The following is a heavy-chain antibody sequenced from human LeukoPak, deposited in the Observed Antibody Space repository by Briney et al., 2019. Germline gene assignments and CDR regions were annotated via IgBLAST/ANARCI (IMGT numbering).Heavy chain of an antibody. V-gene: IGHV1-18*01. CDR1: GHTFTSYS. CDR2: ISAYNGNT. Sequence: ASVKVSCKASGHTFTSYSISWVRQAPGQGLEWMGWISAYNGNTNYAQKLQGRVTMTTDTSTSTAYMELRSLRSDDTAVYYCARSPTYYDILTGYSDFDYWGQGTLVTVSS. CDR3: ARSPTYYDILTGYSDFDY. D-gene: IGHD3-9*01. J-gene: IGHJ4*02.